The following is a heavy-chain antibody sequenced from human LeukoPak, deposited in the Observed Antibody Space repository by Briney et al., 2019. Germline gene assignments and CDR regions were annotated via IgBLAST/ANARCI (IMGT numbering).Heavy chain of an antibody. CDR3: ARGSGWYPKYFDH. CDR2: MSPSTGNT. CDR1: GYTFTSYG. D-gene: IGHD6-19*01. Sequence: ASVKVSCKASGYTFTSYGISWVRQATGQGLEWMGWMSPSTGNTGYVQKLQGRVTMTTDTSTSTAYMELRSLRSDDTAVYYCARGSGWYPKYFDHWGQGTLVTVSS. J-gene: IGHJ4*02. V-gene: IGHV1-18*01.